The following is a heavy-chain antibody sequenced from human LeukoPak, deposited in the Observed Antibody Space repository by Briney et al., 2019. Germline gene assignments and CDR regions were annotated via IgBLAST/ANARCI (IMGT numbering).Heavy chain of an antibody. CDR1: TFTFSSYS. J-gene: IGHJ4*02. Sequence: GGSLRLSCATSTFTFSSYSMNWVRQAPGKGLEWVSYSEYSGTTSYYADSVKGRFTVSRDNAKNSLYLQMSSLRDGDTAVYYCARILGFTLDYWGQGTLVTVSS. V-gene: IGHV3-48*02. CDR2: SEYSGTTS. CDR3: ARILGFTLDY.